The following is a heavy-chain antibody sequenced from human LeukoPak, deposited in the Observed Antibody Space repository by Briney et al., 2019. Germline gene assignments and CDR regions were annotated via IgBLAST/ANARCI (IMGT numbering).Heavy chain of an antibody. V-gene: IGHV4-38-2*02. CDR2: IYHSGST. CDR3: AKPPGIAAAEGAFDI. J-gene: IGHJ3*02. Sequence: SETLSLTCTVSGYSISSGYYWGWIRQPPGKGLEWIGSIYHSGSTYYNPSLKSRVTISVDTSKNQFSLKLSSVTAADTAVYYCAKPPGIAAAEGAFDIWGQGTMVAVSS. CDR1: GYSISSGYY. D-gene: IGHD6-13*01.